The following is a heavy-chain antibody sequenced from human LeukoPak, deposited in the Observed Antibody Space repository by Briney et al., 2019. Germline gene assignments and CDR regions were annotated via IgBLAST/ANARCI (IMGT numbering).Heavy chain of an antibody. CDR3: ARDGSGWGKTAGFDY. CDR2: IKQDGSEK. J-gene: IGHJ4*02. D-gene: IGHD6-19*01. V-gene: IGHV3-7*01. Sequence: GGSLRLSCAASGFTFSSYWMSWVRQAPGKGLEWVANIKQDGSEKYYVDSVKGRFTISRDNAKNSLYLQMNSLRAEDTAVYYCARDGSGWGKTAGFDYWGQGTLVTVSS. CDR1: GFTFSSYW.